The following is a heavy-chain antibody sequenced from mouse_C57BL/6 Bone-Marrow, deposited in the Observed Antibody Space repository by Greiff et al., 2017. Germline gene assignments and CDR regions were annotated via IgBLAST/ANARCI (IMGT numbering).Heavy chain of an antibody. CDR2: INPSTGGT. J-gene: IGHJ3*01. D-gene: IGHD1-3*01. Sequence: EVKLMEPGPELVKPGASVKISCKASGYSFTGYYMNWVKQSPHKSLEWIGEINPSTGGTPYNQKFKAKATLTVDKYSSTAYMQLKSLTSEDSAVYYCARKVRRIFAYWGQGTLVTVSA. V-gene: IGHV1-42*01. CDR1: GYSFTGYY. CDR3: ARKVRRIFAY.